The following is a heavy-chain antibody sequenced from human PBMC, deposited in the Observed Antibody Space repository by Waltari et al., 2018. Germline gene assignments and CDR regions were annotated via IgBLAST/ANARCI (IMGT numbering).Heavy chain of an antibody. CDR1: GYTFTGYY. D-gene: IGHD3-10*01. Sequence: QVQLVQSGAEVKKPGASVKVSCTASGYTFTGYYMHWVRPAPGQGLEWMGWINPNSGGTNYAQKFQGRVTMTRDTSISTAYMELSRLRSDDTAVYYCARDANYGSGSYYESGFGMDVWGQGTTVTVSS. V-gene: IGHV1-2*02. CDR3: ARDANYGSGSYYESGFGMDV. J-gene: IGHJ6*02. CDR2: INPNSGGT.